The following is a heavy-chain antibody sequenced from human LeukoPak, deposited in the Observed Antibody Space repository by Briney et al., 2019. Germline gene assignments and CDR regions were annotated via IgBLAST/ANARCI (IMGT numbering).Heavy chain of an antibody. V-gene: IGHV1-2*02. CDR1: GYTFTSYG. CDR3: ARVKTMIVVVTLFDY. CDR2: INPNSGGT. D-gene: IGHD3-22*01. Sequence: GASVKVSCKASGYTFTSYGISWVRQAPGQGLEWMGWINPNSGGTNYAQKFQGRVTMTRDTSISTAYMELSRLRSDDTALYYCARVKTMIVVVTLFDYWGQGILVTVSS. J-gene: IGHJ4*02.